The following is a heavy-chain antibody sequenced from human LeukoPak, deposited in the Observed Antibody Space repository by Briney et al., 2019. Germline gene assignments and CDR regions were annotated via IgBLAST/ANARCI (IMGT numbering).Heavy chain of an antibody. D-gene: IGHD2-21*01. Sequence: PSETLSLTCTVSGGSFNSYYGSWIRQPPGKGLEWIGYIYYSGSTNYNPSLKSRVTISVDTSKNQFSLKLTSVTAADTAVYYCARGRSILIDYWGQGMLVTVSS. V-gene: IGHV4-59*01. J-gene: IGHJ4*02. CDR1: GGSFNSYY. CDR3: ARGRSILIDY. CDR2: IYYSGST.